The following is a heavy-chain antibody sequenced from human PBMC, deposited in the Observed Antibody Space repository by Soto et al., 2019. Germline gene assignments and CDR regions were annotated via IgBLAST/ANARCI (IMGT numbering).Heavy chain of an antibody. D-gene: IGHD2-15*01. Sequence: QVQLQESGPGLVKPSQTLSLTCNVSGGSISSGGYYWSWIRHHPGKGLEWSGCIYYSGSTYYNPSLKSRVTISVDTSKNQFSLNLSSVTAADTAVYFCARKPDKRGYFDYWGQGTLVTVSS. CDR2: IYYSGST. CDR1: GGSISSGGYY. J-gene: IGHJ4*02. V-gene: IGHV4-31*03. CDR3: ARKPDKRGYFDY.